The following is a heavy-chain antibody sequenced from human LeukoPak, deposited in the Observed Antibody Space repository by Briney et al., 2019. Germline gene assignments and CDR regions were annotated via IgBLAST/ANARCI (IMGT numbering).Heavy chain of an antibody. CDR3: ARDRHGSGSAHSFDP. V-gene: IGHV4-59*01. Sequence: SETLSLTCTVSGGSISSYYWSWIRQPPGKGLEWIGYIYYSGSTNYNPSLKSRVTISVDTSKNQFSLKLTSVTAADTAVYYCARDRHGSGSAHSFDPWGQGTLVTVSS. J-gene: IGHJ5*02. CDR1: GGSISSYY. D-gene: IGHD3-10*01. CDR2: IYYSGST.